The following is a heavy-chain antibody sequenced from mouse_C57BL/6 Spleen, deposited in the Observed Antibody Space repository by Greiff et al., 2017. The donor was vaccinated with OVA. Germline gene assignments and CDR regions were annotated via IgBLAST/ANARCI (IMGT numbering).Heavy chain of an antibody. D-gene: IGHD1-1*01. J-gene: IGHJ4*01. CDR3: ARGDTTVVEDAMDY. CDR2: IYPRSGNT. Sequence: QVQLKESGAELARPGASVKLSCKASGYTFTSYGISWVKQRTGQGLEWIGEIYPRSGNTYYNEKFKGKATLTADKSSSTAYMELRSLTSEDSAVYFCARGDTTVVEDAMDYWGQGTSVTVSS. V-gene: IGHV1-81*01. CDR1: GYTFTSYG.